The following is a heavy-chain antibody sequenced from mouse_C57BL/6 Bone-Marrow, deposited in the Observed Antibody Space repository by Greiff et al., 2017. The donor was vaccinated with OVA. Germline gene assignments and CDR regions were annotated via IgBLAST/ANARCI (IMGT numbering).Heavy chain of an antibody. CDR2: IYPGNGDT. CDR1: GYAFSSSW. Sequence: VQLQQSGPELVKPGASVKISCKASGYAFSSSWMNWVKQRPGKGLEWIGRIYPGNGDTNYNGKFKGKATLTADKSSSTAYMQLSSLTSEDSAVYFCASGSNSRYWYFDVWGTGTTVTVSS. CDR3: ASGSNSRYWYFDV. D-gene: IGHD2-5*01. J-gene: IGHJ1*03. V-gene: IGHV1-82*01.